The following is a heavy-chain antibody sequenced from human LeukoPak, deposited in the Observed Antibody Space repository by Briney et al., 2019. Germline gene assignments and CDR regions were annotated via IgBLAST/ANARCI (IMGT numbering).Heavy chain of an antibody. CDR1: GYTFTGYY. J-gene: IGHJ6*03. Sequence: ASAKVSCKASGYTFTGYYMHWVRQAPGQGLEWMGWINPNSGGTNYAQKFQGRVTMTRDTSISTAYMELSRLRSDDTAVYYCAREGYDFWSGYTYYYYMDVWGKGTTVTVSS. D-gene: IGHD3-3*01. CDR2: INPNSGGT. V-gene: IGHV1-2*02. CDR3: AREGYDFWSGYTYYYYMDV.